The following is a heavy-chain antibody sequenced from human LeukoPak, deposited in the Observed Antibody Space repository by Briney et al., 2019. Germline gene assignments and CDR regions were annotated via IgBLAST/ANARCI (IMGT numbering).Heavy chain of an antibody. CDR2: IKQDGSEK. CDR3: ARGLRWVDY. CDR1: GFVFSSNW. V-gene: IGHV3-7*04. D-gene: IGHD4-23*01. J-gene: IGHJ4*02. Sequence: PGGSLRLSCAASGFVFSSNWMTWVRQAPGKGLEWVANIKQDGSEKYYVDSVKGRFTISRDNANNSLYLQMNSLRAKDTSVYYCARGLRWVDYWGQGTLVTVSS.